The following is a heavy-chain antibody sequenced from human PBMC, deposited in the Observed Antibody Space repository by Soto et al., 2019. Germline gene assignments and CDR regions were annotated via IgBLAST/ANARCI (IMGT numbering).Heavy chain of an antibody. CDR3: AKDRRIAAAGKYYYYYYGMDV. Sequence: GGSLRLSCAASGFTFSSYGMDWVRQAPGKGLEWVAVISYDGSNKYYADSVKGRFTISRDNSKNTLYLQMNSLRAEDTAVYYCAKDRRIAAAGKYYYYYYGMDVWGQGTTVTVSS. V-gene: IGHV3-30*18. CDR1: GFTFSSYG. J-gene: IGHJ6*02. CDR2: ISYDGSNK. D-gene: IGHD6-13*01.